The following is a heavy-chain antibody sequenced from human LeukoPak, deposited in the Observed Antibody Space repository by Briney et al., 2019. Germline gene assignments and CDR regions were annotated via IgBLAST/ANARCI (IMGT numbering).Heavy chain of an antibody. V-gene: IGHV4-30-2*01. CDR3: ARHGGRFYYDSSGQIFDY. Sequence: SETLSLTCTVSSGSISSGSYSWSWIRQPPGRGLEWIGYVYHSGGTYYNPSLKTPVTISIDRSKNQFSLKLSSVTAADTAVYYCARHGGRFYYDSSGQIFDYWGQGTLVTVSS. J-gene: IGHJ4*02. CDR2: VYHSGGT. CDR1: SGSISSGSYS. D-gene: IGHD3-22*01.